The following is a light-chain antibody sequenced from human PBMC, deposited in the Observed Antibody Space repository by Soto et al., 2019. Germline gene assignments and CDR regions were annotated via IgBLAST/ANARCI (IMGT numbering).Light chain of an antibody. Sequence: DIQVGQAPCTRSASVGDRVTITCRASQSISSWLAWYQQKPGKAPKLLIYDASSLESGVPSRFSGSGSGTEFTLTISRLEPEDFAVYYCQQHGSSPITFGQGTRLENK. V-gene: IGKV1-5*01. CDR3: QQHGSSPIT. J-gene: IGKJ5*01. CDR1: QSISSW. CDR2: DAS.